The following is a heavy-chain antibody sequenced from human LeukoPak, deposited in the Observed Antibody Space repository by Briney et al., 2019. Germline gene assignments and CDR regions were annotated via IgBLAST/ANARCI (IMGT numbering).Heavy chain of an antibody. D-gene: IGHD6-6*01. CDR1: GFTFSSYA. CDR2: ISYDGSNK. CDR3: ASGHNEYSSSSAHY. J-gene: IGHJ4*02. V-gene: IGHV3-30-3*01. Sequence: GGSLRLSCAASGFTFSSYAMHWVRQAPGKGLEWVAVISYDGSNKYYADSVKGRFTISRDNSKNTLYLQTNSLRAEDTAVYYCASGHNEYSSSSAHYWGQGTLVTVSS.